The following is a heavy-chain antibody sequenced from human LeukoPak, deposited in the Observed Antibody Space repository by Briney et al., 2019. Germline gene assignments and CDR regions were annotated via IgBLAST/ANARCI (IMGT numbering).Heavy chain of an antibody. CDR3: AKSAESPPTGEIDY. CDR1: GFTFSSYA. V-gene: IGHV3-23*01. D-gene: IGHD7-27*01. Sequence: GGSLRLSCAASGFTFSSYAMSWVRQAPGKGLEWVPAISGSGGSTYYADSVKGRFTISRDNSKNTLYLQMNSLRAEDTAVYYCAKSAESPPTGEIDYWGQGTLVTVSS. CDR2: ISGSGGST. J-gene: IGHJ4*02.